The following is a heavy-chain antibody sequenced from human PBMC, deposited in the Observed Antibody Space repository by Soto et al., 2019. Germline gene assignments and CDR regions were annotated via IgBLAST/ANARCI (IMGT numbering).Heavy chain of an antibody. Sequence: GSLRLSCTASGFTFSNYAMTWVRQVPGKGLEWVSVISDSGSNTYYTDSVKGRFTISRDNSKNTLYLLMKSLRAEDTALYYCAKNSGTYNFDAFDIRGQGTKVTVSS. V-gene: IGHV3-23*01. CDR1: GFTFSNYA. D-gene: IGHD1-26*01. CDR3: AKNSGTYNFDAFDI. J-gene: IGHJ3*02. CDR2: ISDSGSNT.